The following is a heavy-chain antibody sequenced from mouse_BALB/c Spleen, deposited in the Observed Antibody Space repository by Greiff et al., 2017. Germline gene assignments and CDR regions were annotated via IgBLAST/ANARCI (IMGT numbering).Heavy chain of an antibody. CDR1: GYTFTSYV. Sequence: EVQLQQSGPELVKPGASVKMSCKASGYTFTSYVMHWVKQKPGQGLEWIGYINPYNDGTKYNEKFKGKATLTSDKSSSTAYMELSSLTSEDSAVYYCARSRNRYDEGDLDDWGQGTTLTVSS. D-gene: IGHD2-14*01. CDR2: INPYNDGT. J-gene: IGHJ2*01. CDR3: ARSRNRYDEGDLDD. V-gene: IGHV1-14*01.